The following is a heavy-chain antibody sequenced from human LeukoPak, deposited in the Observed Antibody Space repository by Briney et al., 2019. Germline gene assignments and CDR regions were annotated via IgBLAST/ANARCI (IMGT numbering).Heavy chain of an antibody. CDR3: AKDAQRGFDYSNSLEY. Sequence: GGSLRLSCAASGFTYSHYGMHWVRQAPGKVLEWVAVIWSDGTEKYYGDAVKGRFTISRDNSRNTLYLQMNSLRGEDTAVYYCAKDAQRGFDYSNSLEYWGQGTLVTVSS. J-gene: IGHJ4*02. CDR1: GFTYSHYG. V-gene: IGHV3-33*06. D-gene: IGHD4-11*01. CDR2: IWSDGTEK.